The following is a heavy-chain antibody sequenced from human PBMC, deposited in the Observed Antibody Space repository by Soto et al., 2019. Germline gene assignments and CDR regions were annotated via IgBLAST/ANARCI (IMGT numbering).Heavy chain of an antibody. CDR2: IYYSGST. V-gene: IGHV4-61*01. D-gene: IGHD3-9*01. J-gene: IGHJ6*02. CDR3: ARNPLRRYFDWLPTSYYYYGMDV. Sequence: QVQLQESGPGLVKPSETLSLTCTVSGGSVSSGSYYWSWIRQPPGKGLEWIGYIYYSGSTNYNPSLQTRVTISVDTSKNQFSLKLSSVTAADTAVYYCARNPLRRYFDWLPTSYYYYGMDVWGQGTTVTVSS. CDR1: GGSVSSGSYY.